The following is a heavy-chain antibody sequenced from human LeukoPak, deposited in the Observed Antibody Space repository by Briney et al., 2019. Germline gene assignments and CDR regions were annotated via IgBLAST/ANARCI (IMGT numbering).Heavy chain of an antibody. CDR3: AKDLDTAMAPPSYFDY. D-gene: IGHD5-18*01. CDR1: GCTFSSYG. Sequence: GGSLRLFCAASGCTFSSYGMHWVRQAPGKGLEWVAVRSYDGSNKYCADSVKGRFTISRDNSKNTLYLQMNSLRAEDTAVYYCAKDLDTAMAPPSYFDYWGQGTLVTVSS. J-gene: IGHJ4*02. CDR2: RSYDGSNK. V-gene: IGHV3-30*18.